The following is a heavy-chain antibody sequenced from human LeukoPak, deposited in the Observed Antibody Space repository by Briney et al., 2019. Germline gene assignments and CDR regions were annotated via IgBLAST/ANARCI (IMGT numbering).Heavy chain of an antibody. CDR1: GFTFSSHG. J-gene: IGHJ4*02. CDR3: AKSNKDSSVYYSLDY. V-gene: IGHV3-30*02. CDR2: MRYDGTSK. D-gene: IGHD3-22*01. Sequence: GGSLRLSCVASGFTFSSHGMHWVRQAPGKGLEWVAFMRYDGTSKQYTDSVKGRFTVSRDNSKNILYLQMSSLRPEDTAIYYCAKSNKDSSVYYSLDYWGQGTLATVSP.